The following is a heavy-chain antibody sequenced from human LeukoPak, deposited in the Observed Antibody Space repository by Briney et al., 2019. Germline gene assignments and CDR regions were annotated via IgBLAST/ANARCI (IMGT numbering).Heavy chain of an antibody. CDR3: ATGSPVPTPIYSGSYSFDY. CDR2: FDPEDGET. J-gene: IGHJ4*02. Sequence: GASVKVSCKASGYTFTSYYMHWVRQAPGKGLEWMGGFDPEDGETIYAQKFQGRVTMTEDASTDTAYMELSSLRSEDTAVYYCATGSPVPTPIYSGSYSFDYWGQGTLVTVSS. CDR1: GYTFTSYY. V-gene: IGHV1-24*01. D-gene: IGHD1-26*01.